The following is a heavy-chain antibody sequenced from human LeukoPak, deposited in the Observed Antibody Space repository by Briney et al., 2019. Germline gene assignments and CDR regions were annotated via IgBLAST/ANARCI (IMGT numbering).Heavy chain of an antibody. V-gene: IGHV4-4*02. J-gene: IGHJ4*02. CDR2: IYHSGST. CDR1: GGSISSSNW. CDR3: ARVDTIFGVVISGRFDY. Sequence: SETLSLTCAVSGGSISSSNWWSWVRQPPGKGLEWIGEIYHSGSTNYNPSFKSRVTISVDKSKNQFSLKLSSVTAADTAVYYCARVDTIFGVVISGRFDYWGQGTLVTVSS. D-gene: IGHD3-3*01.